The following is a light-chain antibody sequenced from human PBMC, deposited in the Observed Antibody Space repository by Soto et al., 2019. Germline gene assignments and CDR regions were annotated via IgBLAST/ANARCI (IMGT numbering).Light chain of an antibody. CDR3: QQYNTYPYT. V-gene: IGKV1-5*03. J-gene: IGKJ2*01. CDR2: KAS. Sequence: DIQMTQSPSTLSASIGDRVTITCRASQSISSWLAWYQQKPGKAPKLLIYKASSLESGVPSRFSGSGSGTEFTLTISSLQPDDFATYYCQQYNTYPYTFGQGTKLEIK. CDR1: QSISSW.